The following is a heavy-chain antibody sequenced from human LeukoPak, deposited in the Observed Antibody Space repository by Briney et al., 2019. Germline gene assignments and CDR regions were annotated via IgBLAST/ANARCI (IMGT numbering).Heavy chain of an antibody. CDR1: GYTFTSYY. V-gene: IGHV1-69*13. D-gene: IGHD6-19*01. CDR2: IIPIFGTA. CDR3: ARVTIAVALGDAFDI. J-gene: IGHJ3*02. Sequence: SVKVSCKASGYTFTSYYMHWVRQAPGQGLEWMGGIIPIFGTANYAQKFQGRVTITADESTSTAYMELSSLRSEDTAVYYCARVTIAVALGDAFDIWGQGTMVTVSS.